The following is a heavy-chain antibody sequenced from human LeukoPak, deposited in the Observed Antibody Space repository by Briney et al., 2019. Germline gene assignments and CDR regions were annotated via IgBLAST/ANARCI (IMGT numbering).Heavy chain of an antibody. CDR1: GGSISSYY. D-gene: IGHD1-26*01. V-gene: IGHV4-59*08. CDR3: ASNSGSYYPYYYYYYMDV. J-gene: IGHJ6*03. Sequence: SETLSLTCTVSGGSISSYYWSWIRQPPGKGLEWIGYIYYSGNTNYNPSLKSRVTISVDTSKNQFSLKLSSVTAADTAVYYCASNSGSYYPYYYYYYMDVWGKGTTVTVSS. CDR2: IYYSGNT.